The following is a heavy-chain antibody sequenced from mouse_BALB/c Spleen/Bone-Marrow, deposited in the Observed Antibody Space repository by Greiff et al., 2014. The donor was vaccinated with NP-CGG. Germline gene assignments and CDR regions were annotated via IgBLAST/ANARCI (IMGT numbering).Heavy chain of an antibody. D-gene: IGHD2-10*02. Sequence: EVKVVESGGGLVKPGGSLKLSCAASGFTFSDYYMYWVRQTPEKRLEWVATISDGGGYTYYPDSVWGRFTISRDNAKNNLYLQMSSLKSEDTAMYYCARSGERYGAMDYWGQETSVTVFS. V-gene: IGHV5-4*02. J-gene: IGHJ4*01. CDR3: ARSGERYGAMDY. CDR1: GFTFSDYY. CDR2: ISDGGGYT.